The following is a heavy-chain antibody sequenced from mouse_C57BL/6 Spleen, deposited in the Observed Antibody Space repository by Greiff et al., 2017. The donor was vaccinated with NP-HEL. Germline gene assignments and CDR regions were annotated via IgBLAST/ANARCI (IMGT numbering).Heavy chain of an antibody. Sequence: QVQLKQSGAELVRPGASVTLSCKASGYTFTDYEMHWVKQTPVHGLEWIGAIDPETGGTAYNQKFKGKAILTADKSSSTAYMELRSLTSEDSAVYYCTRGNYRWGQGTTLTVSS. D-gene: IGHD2-1*01. V-gene: IGHV1-15*01. CDR1: GYTFTDYE. J-gene: IGHJ2*01. CDR2: IDPETGGT. CDR3: TRGNYR.